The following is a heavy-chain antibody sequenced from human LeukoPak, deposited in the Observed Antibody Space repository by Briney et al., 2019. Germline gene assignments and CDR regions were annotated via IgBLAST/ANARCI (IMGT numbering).Heavy chain of an antibody. D-gene: IGHD1-26*01. V-gene: IGHV3-30*04. Sequence: PGGSLRLSCAASGFTFSSYAMHWVRQAPGKGLEWVAVISYDGSNKYYADSVKGRFTISRDNSKNTLYLQMNSLRAEDTAVYYCAKDRRPIGGELHWFDPWGQGTLVTVSS. J-gene: IGHJ5*02. CDR1: GFTFSSYA. CDR2: ISYDGSNK. CDR3: AKDRRPIGGELHWFDP.